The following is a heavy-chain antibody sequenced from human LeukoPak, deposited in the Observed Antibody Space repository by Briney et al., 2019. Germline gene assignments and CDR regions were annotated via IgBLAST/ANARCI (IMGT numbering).Heavy chain of an antibody. V-gene: IGHV3-30*02. CDR3: AKDQVAGYSYGLIDY. Sequence: SGGSLRLSCAASGFTFSSYGMHWVRQAPGKGLEWVAFIRYDGSNKYYADSVKGRFTISRDNSKNTLYLQMNSLRAEDTAVYYCAKDQVAGYSYGLIDYWGQGTLVTVSS. J-gene: IGHJ4*02. CDR1: GFTFSSYG. D-gene: IGHD5-18*01. CDR2: IRYDGSNK.